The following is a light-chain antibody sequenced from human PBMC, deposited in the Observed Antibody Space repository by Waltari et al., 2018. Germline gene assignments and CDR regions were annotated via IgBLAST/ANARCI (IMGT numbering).Light chain of an antibody. V-gene: IGLV2-14*01. CDR2: EVS. Sequence: QSALTQPASVSGSPGQSITISCTGTSSDVGGYHYVSWYQQHPGKAPKLMIYEVSKRPSGVSNRFSGSKSGNTASLTISGLQAEDEADYYCSSYTSSSTWVFGGGTKLTVL. CDR3: SSYTSSSTWV. CDR1: SSDVGGYHY. J-gene: IGLJ2*01.